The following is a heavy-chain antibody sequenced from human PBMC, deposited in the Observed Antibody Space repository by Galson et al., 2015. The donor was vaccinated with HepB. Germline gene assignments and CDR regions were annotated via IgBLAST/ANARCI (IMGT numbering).Heavy chain of an antibody. V-gene: IGHV3-48*01. Sequence: SLRLSCAASGFSFSSHSMCWVRQAPGKGLEWVAYISAGSTGRYYGASVKGRFTISRDNAKNSVYLYMNSLRAEDTAVYYCARNPASYGYYNMDVWGQGTTVTVSS. D-gene: IGHD4-17*01. CDR3: ARNPASYGYYNMDV. CDR1: GFSFSSHS. CDR2: ISAGSTGR. J-gene: IGHJ6*02.